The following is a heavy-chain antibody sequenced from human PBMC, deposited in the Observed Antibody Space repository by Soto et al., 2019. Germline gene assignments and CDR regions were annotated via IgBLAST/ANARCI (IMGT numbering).Heavy chain of an antibody. D-gene: IGHD2-2*01. CDR1: GYTFTSYD. J-gene: IGHJ6*02. CDR2: MNPNSGNT. CDR3: ARVGGYCISTSCYSETYYYXYGMDV. V-gene: IGHV1-8*01. Sequence: ASVKVSCKASGYTFTSYDINWVRQATGQGLEWMGWMNPNSGNTGYAQKFQGRVTMTRNTSISTAYMELSSLRSEDTAVYYCARVGGYCISTSCYSETYYYXYGMDVWG.